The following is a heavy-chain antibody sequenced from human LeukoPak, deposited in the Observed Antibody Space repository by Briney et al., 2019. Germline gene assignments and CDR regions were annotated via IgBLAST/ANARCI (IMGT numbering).Heavy chain of an antibody. CDR1: GGTFSSYA. V-gene: IGHV1-69*13. CDR2: IIPIFGAA. CDR3: ARALKNYYDNSGWFY. D-gene: IGHD3-22*01. Sequence: GASVKVSCKASGGTFSSYAISWVRQAPGQGLEWMGGIIPIFGAANYAQKFQGRVTITADESTSTAYMELSSLRSEDTAVYYCARALKNYYDNSGWFYWGQGTLVTVSS. J-gene: IGHJ4*02.